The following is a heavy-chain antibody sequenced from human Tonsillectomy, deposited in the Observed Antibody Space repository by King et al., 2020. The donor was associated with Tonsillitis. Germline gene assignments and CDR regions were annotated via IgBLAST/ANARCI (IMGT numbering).Heavy chain of an antibody. CDR3: AAGDYDYVWGSYRSFDC. D-gene: IGHD3-16*02. CDR1: GFTFTSSA. CDR2: IVVASGNT. Sequence: QLVESGPEVKNPGTSVKVSCKASGFTFTSSAVQWVRQARGQRLEWIGWIVVASGNTNYAQKFQERVTITRDMSTSTAYMELSSLRSEDTAVYYCAAGDYDYVWGSYRSFDCWGQGTLVTVSS. V-gene: IGHV1-58*01. J-gene: IGHJ4*02.